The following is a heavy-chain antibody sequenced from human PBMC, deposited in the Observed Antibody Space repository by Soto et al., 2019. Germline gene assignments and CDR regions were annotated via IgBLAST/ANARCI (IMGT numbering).Heavy chain of an antibody. CDR2: IKSKTDGGTT. CDR3: TTEGRGYSYRRPGYYYYYMDV. Sequence: GGSLRLSCAASGFTFSNAWMSWVRQAPGKGLEWVGRIKSKTDGGTTDYAAPVKGRFTISRDDSKNTLYLQMNSLKTEDTAVYYCTTEGRGYSYRRPGYYYYYMDVWGKGTTVTVSS. D-gene: IGHD5-18*01. CDR1: GFTFSNAW. J-gene: IGHJ6*03. V-gene: IGHV3-15*01.